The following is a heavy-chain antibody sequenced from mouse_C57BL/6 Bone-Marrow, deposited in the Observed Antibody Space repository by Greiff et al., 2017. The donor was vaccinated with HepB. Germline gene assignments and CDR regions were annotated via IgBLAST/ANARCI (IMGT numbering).Heavy chain of an antibody. V-gene: IGHV1-59*01. CDR1: GYTFTSYW. CDR3: ARCRDFDY. Sequence: QVQLQQSGAELVRPGTSVKLSCKASGYTFTSYWMHWVKQRPGQGLEWIGVIDPSDSYTNYNQKFKGKATLTVDTSSSTAYMQLSSLTSEDSAVYYCARCRDFDYWGQGTTLTVSS. J-gene: IGHJ2*01. CDR2: IDPSDSYT.